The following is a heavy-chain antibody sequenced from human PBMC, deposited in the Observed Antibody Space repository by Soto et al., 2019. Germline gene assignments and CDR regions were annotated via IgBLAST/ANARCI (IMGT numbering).Heavy chain of an antibody. V-gene: IGHV3-30*18. CDR1: GFTFSSYG. D-gene: IGHD6-13*01. J-gene: IGHJ4*02. CDR2: ISYDGSNK. Sequence: GGSLRLSCAASGFTFSSYGMHWVRQAPGKGLEWVAVISYDGSNKYYADSVKGRFTISRDNSKNTLYLQMNSLRAEDTAVYYCAKTPRGYSSSWSGDYWGQGTLVTVSS. CDR3: AKTPRGYSSSWSGDY.